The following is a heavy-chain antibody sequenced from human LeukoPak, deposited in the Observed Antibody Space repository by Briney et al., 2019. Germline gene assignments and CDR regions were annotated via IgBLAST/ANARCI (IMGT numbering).Heavy chain of an antibody. CDR2: IYHSGST. Sequence: PSETLSLTCAVSGYSISSGYYWGWIRQPPGKGLDWIGSIYHSGSTYYNPSLKSRVTISVDTSKNQFSLKLSSVTAADTAVYHCARHFKGSSTSNLNWFDPWGQGTLVTVSS. CDR1: GYSISSGYY. CDR3: ARHFKGSSTSNLNWFDP. J-gene: IGHJ5*02. V-gene: IGHV4-38-2*01. D-gene: IGHD2-2*01.